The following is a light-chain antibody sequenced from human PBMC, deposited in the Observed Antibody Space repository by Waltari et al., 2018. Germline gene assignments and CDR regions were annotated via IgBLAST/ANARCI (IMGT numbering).Light chain of an antibody. V-gene: IGKV3-20*01. CDR1: QTVRTTY. J-gene: IGKJ4*01. CDR2: VAS. CDR3: QQYDISPLT. Sequence: EIVLTQSPGTLSLSPGERATRSCRASQTVRTTYLAWYQQKPGQAPTLLIYVASSRAPVIADMFSGSGSGTDFSLTISSLEPEDFAVYYCQQYDISPLTFGGGTKVEIK.